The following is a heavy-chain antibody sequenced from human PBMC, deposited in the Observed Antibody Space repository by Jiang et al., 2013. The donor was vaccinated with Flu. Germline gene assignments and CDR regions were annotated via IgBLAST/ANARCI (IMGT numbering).Heavy chain of an antibody. CDR3: ATSLEVTMVRGGPGDY. CDR2: ISSSSSTI. J-gene: IGHJ4*02. Sequence: QLLESGGGLVQPGGSLRLSCAASGFTFSSYSMNWVRQAPGKGLEWVSYISSSSSTIYYADSVKGRFTISRDNAKNSLYLQMNSLRDEDTAVYYCATSLEVTMVRGGPGDYWGQGTLVTVSS. D-gene: IGHD3-10*01. V-gene: IGHV3-48*02. CDR1: GFTFSSYS.